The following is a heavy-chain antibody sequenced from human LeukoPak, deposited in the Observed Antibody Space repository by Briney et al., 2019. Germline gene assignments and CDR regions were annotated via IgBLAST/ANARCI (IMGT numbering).Heavy chain of an antibody. D-gene: IGHD1-26*01. V-gene: IGHV6-1*01. Sequence: SQTLSLSCAISGDSVSSNSAAWNWIRQSPSRGLEWLGRTHYRSKWHNDYAVSVKSRITIKPDTSKNQFSLQLNSVTPEDTAVYYCAREGGPLNWFDPWGQGTLVTVSS. CDR2: THYRSKWHN. J-gene: IGHJ5*02. CDR1: GDSVSSNSAA. CDR3: AREGGPLNWFDP.